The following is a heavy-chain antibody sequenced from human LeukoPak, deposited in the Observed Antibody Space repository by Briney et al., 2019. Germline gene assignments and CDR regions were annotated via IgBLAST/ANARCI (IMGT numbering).Heavy chain of an antibody. CDR2: IYYSGST. CDR1: GGSISSGGYY. J-gene: IGHJ4*02. CDR3: ARAARFTYYYDSSGYYYTY. D-gene: IGHD3-22*01. Sequence: SETLSLTCTASGGSISSGGYYWSWIRQHPGKGLEWIGYIYYSGSTYYNPSLKSRVTISVDTSKNQFSLKLSSVTAADTAVYYCARAARFTYYYDSSGYYYTYWGQGTLVTVSS. V-gene: IGHV4-31*03.